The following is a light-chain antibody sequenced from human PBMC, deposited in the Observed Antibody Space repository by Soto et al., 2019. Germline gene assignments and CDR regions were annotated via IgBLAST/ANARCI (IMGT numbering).Light chain of an antibody. CDR1: QSVSGSY. CDR2: DAS. CDR3: QQYASSPRT. V-gene: IGKV3-20*01. Sequence: EISLTQAPGTLSLATGDRATLSLRASQSVSGSYLAWYQQKPGQAPRLLIYDASSRATGIPDRFSGSGSGTDFTLTISRLEPEDFAVYYCQQYASSPRTFGQGTKVDI. J-gene: IGKJ1*01.